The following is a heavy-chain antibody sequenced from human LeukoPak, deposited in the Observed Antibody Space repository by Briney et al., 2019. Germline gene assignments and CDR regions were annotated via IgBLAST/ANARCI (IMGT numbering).Heavy chain of an antibody. Sequence: GGSLRLSCAASGFTFSPYAMSWVRQAPGMGLEWVSTFGVGGSGGSTFYTDSVKGRFTISRDNSKNTLYLQMNSLRVEDTAVYYCAKGSSGWYPHFDYWGPGTLVTVSS. CDR2: FGVGGSGGST. CDR3: AKGSSGWYPHFDY. D-gene: IGHD6-19*01. V-gene: IGHV3-23*01. CDR1: GFTFSPYA. J-gene: IGHJ4*02.